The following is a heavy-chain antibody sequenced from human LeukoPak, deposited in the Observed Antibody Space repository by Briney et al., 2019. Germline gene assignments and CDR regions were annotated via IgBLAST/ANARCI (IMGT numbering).Heavy chain of an antibody. D-gene: IGHD6-19*01. Sequence: GGSLRLSCAASGFTVSSNYMSWVRQAPGKELEWVSVIYSDGTTYYADSVKGRFTISRDNSKNTLSLQMNSLRAEDTAVYYCARDLRDSSGWYGPLYWGQGTLVTVSS. CDR3: ARDLRDSSGWYGPLY. V-gene: IGHV3-53*01. CDR2: IYSDGTT. CDR1: GFTVSSNY. J-gene: IGHJ4*02.